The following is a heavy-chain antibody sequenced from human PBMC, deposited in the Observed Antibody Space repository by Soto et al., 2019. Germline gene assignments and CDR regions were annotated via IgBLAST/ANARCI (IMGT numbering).Heavy chain of an antibody. J-gene: IGHJ4*02. CDR2: ISAYNGNT. V-gene: IGHV1-18*01. Sequence: QVQLVQSGAEVKKPGASVKVSCKASGYTFTSYGISWVRQAPGQGLEWMGWISAYNGNTNYAQKLQGRVTMTTDTPTSTAYMELRSLRSDDTAVYYCASHSSTSWPGDYFDYWGQGTLVTVSS. CDR1: GYTFTSYG. D-gene: IGHD2-2*01. CDR3: ASHSSTSWPGDYFDY.